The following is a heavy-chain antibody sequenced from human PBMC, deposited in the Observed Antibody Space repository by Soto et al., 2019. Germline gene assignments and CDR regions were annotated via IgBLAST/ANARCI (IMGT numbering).Heavy chain of an antibody. D-gene: IGHD2-21*02. CDR1: GGSFSGYY. J-gene: IGHJ4*02. V-gene: IGHV4-34*01. CDR3: ARGFGCDSVGFDY. Sequence: QVQLQQWGAGLLKPSETLSLTCAVYGGSFSGYYWSWIRQPPGKGLEWIGEINHSGSTNYNPSLKSRVTISVDTSKNQFSLKLSSVTAADTAVYYCARGFGCDSVGFDYWGQGTLVTVSS. CDR2: INHSGST.